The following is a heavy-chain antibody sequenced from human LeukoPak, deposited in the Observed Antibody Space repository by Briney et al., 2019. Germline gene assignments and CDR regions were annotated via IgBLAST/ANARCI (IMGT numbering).Heavy chain of an antibody. Sequence: ASVKVSCKASGYTFTGYDMHWVRQAPGQGLEWMGWINPNSGGTNYAQKFQGRVTMTRDTSISTAYMELSRLRSNDTAVYYCARGCSGGSCYYYYYMDVWGKGTTVTVSS. CDR1: GYTFTGYD. CDR3: ARGCSGGSCYYYYYMDV. CDR2: INPNSGGT. V-gene: IGHV1-2*02. J-gene: IGHJ6*03. D-gene: IGHD2-15*01.